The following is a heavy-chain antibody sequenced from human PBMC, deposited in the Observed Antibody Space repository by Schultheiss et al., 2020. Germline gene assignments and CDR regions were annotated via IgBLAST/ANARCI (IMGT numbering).Heavy chain of an antibody. CDR2: IIPIFGTA. CDR1: GGTFSSYA. Sequence: SVKVSCKASGGTFSSYAISWVRQAPGQGLEWMGGIIPIFGTANHAQKFQGRVTITADKSTSTAYMELSSLRSEDTAVYYCATRGGKYCSSTSCHGRDDGDKFDYWGQGTLVTVSS. D-gene: IGHD2-2*01. CDR3: ATRGGKYCSSTSCHGRDDGDKFDY. V-gene: IGHV1-69*06. J-gene: IGHJ4*02.